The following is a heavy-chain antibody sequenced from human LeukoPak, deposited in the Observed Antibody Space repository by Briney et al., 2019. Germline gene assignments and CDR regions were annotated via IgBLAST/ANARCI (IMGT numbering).Heavy chain of an antibody. CDR1: GYTFTGYY. J-gene: IGHJ4*02. CDR2: INPNSGGT. CDR3: ARDRDDSSGYYRETLFDY. D-gene: IGHD3-22*01. V-gene: IGHV1-2*02. Sequence: ASVKVSCKASGYTFTGYYMHWVRQAPGQGLEWMGWINPNSGGTNYAKKFQGRVTMTRDTSISTAYMELSRLRSDDMAVYYCARDRDDSSGYYRETLFDYWGQGTLVTVSS.